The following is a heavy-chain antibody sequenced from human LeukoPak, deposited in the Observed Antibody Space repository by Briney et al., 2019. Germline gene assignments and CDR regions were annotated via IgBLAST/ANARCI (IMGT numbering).Heavy chain of an antibody. Sequence: SETLSLTCTVSGGSLSSYYWSWIRQPPGQGLEWIGYIYYSGSTDYNPSLKSRVTISVETSKNQFSLKLSSVTAADTAVYYCARVTGYMIEDYFDYWGQGTLVTVSS. CDR3: ARVTGYMIEDYFDY. D-gene: IGHD3-22*01. J-gene: IGHJ4*02. V-gene: IGHV4-59*01. CDR2: IYYSGST. CDR1: GGSLSSYY.